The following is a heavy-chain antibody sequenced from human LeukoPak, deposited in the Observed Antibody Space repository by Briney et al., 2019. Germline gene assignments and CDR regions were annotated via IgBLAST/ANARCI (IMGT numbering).Heavy chain of an antibody. CDR3: AKLEDYCSSTSCYQNFDY. Sequence: GGSLRLSCAASGFTFSSYAMSWVRQAPGKGLGWVSAISGRGGSTYYADSVKGRFTISRDNSKNTLYLQMNSLRAEDTAVYYCAKLEDYCSSTSCYQNFDYWGQGTLVTVSS. J-gene: IGHJ4*02. CDR1: GFTFSSYA. D-gene: IGHD2-2*01. V-gene: IGHV3-23*01. CDR2: ISGRGGST.